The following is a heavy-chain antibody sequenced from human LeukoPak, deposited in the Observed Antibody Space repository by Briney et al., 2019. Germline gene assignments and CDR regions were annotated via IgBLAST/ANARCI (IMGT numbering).Heavy chain of an antibody. CDR3: ARDVDTAMVPAFDI. CDR2: ISSSGSTI. D-gene: IGHD5-18*01. Sequence: GSLRLSCAASGFTVSSNYMSWVRQAPGKGLEWVSYISSSGSTIYYADSVKGRFTISRDNAKNSLYLQMNSLRAEDTAVYYCARDVDTAMVPAFDIWGQGTMVTVSS. J-gene: IGHJ3*02. V-gene: IGHV3-11*01. CDR1: GFTVSSNY.